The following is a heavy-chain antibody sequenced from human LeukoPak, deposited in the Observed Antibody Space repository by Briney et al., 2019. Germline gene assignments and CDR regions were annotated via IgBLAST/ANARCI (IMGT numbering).Heavy chain of an antibody. V-gene: IGHV3-30-3*01. CDR1: GFTFSSYA. D-gene: IGHD2-8*01. J-gene: IGHJ4*02. CDR3: ARGPVLMVYAIKSGVYY. CDR2: ISYDGSNK. Sequence: TGGSLRLSCAASGFTFSSYAMHWVRQAPGKGLEWVAVISYDGSNKYYADSVKGRFTISRDNSKNTLYLQMNSLRAEDTAVYYCARGPVLMVYAIKSGVYYWGQGTLVTVSS.